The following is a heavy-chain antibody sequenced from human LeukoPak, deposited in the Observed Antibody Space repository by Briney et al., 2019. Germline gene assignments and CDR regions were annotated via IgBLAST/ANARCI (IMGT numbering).Heavy chain of an antibody. J-gene: IGHJ4*02. CDR2: ISYDGSNK. V-gene: IGHV3-30*18. CDR3: AKDLRNSAFDY. Sequence: PGRSLRLSCAASGFTFSSYGMHWVRQAPGKGLEWVAVISYDGSNKYYADSVKGRFTISRDNSKNTLYLQMNSLRAEDTAVHYCAKDLRNSAFDYWGQGTLVTVSS. D-gene: IGHD2/OR15-2a*01. CDR1: GFTFSSYG.